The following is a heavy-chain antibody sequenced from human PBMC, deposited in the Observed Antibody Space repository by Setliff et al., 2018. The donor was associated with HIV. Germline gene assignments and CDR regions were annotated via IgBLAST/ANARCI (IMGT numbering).Heavy chain of an antibody. CDR2: INSDGSTT. CDR1: GFTFSSYW. V-gene: IGHV3-74*01. CDR3: ASQIAVGI. Sequence: AGGSLRLSCAASGFTFSSYWMHWVRQAPGKGLVWVSHINSDGSTTNYADSVKGRFTISRDNAKNTLYLEMNSLTAEDTAVYYCASQIAVGIWGQGTMVTVSS. D-gene: IGHD6-19*01. J-gene: IGHJ3*02.